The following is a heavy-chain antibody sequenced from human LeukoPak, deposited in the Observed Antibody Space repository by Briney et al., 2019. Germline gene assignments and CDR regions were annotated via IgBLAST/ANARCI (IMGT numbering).Heavy chain of an antibody. D-gene: IGHD3-3*01. CDR1: GFTFSSYA. CDR2: ISGSGGST. V-gene: IGHV3-23*01. CDR3: AKEEESTMNRAMSGPADAFDI. Sequence: HGGSLRLSCAASGFTFSSYAMSGVRQTPGKGLEWVSDISGSGGSTFYADSVKRRFTISRDNSKNRLYLHMNSLRAAVTAVFYCAKEEESTMNRAMSGPADAFDIWGKGTMVTFSS. J-gene: IGHJ3*02.